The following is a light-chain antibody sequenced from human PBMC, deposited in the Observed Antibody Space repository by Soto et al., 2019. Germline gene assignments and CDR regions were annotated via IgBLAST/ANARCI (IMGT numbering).Light chain of an antibody. Sequence: DIQMTQSPSSLSASVGDRVTITCRASQSIGNHLNWYQQKPGKAPKFLIYAASNLQSGVPSRFSGIGSGTDFTLSISSLQPEDFATYYCQQSYSGPLTFGGGTKVDIK. J-gene: IGKJ4*01. CDR1: QSIGNH. CDR3: QQSYSGPLT. CDR2: AAS. V-gene: IGKV1-39*01.